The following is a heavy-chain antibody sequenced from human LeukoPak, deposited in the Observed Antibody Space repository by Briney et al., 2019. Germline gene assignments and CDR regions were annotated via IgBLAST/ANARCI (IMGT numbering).Heavy chain of an antibody. V-gene: IGHV3-9*03. CDR2: ISWNSGSI. Sequence: GRSLRLSCAASGFTFDDYAMHWVRQAPGKGLEWVSGISWNSGSIGYADSVKGRFTISRDNAKNSLYLQMNSLRAEDMALYYCAKDRRRQFDAFDIWGQGTMVTVSS. CDR1: GFTFDDYA. D-gene: IGHD5-24*01. J-gene: IGHJ3*02. CDR3: AKDRRRQFDAFDI.